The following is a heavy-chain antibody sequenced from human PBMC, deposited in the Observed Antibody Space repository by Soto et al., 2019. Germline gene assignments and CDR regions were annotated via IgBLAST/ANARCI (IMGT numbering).Heavy chain of an antibody. CDR1: GFTFSSYA. V-gene: IGHV3-30-3*01. D-gene: IGHD2-15*01. CDR3: ARDIVVVVAATPIYYYYYYGMDV. Sequence: PGGSLRLSCAASGFTFSSYAMHWVRQAPGKGLEWVAVISYDGSNKYYADSVKGRFTISRDNSKNTLYLQMNSLRAEDTAVYYCARDIVVVVAATPIYYYYYYGMDVWGQGTTVTVSS. CDR2: ISYDGSNK. J-gene: IGHJ6*02.